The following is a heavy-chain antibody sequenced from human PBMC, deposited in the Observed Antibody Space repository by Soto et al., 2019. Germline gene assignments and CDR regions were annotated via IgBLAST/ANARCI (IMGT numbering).Heavy chain of an antibody. J-gene: IGHJ4*02. CDR2: ISGSGSNT. CDR1: GFTFSSYA. Sequence: GGSLRLSCAASGFTFSSYAMNWVRQAPGKGLEWVSVISGSGSNTFYADSVRGRFTISRDNSKKTVYLQMNSLRAEDTAIYYCAKGLSPSYYDILTGPDFWGQGTLVTVSS. V-gene: IGHV3-23*01. D-gene: IGHD3-9*01. CDR3: AKGLSPSYYDILTGPDF.